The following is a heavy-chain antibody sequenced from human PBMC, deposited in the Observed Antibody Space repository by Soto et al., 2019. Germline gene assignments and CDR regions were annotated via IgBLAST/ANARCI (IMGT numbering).Heavy chain of an antibody. Sequence: EVQVVESGGDLVKPGGSLRLSCAASGLTVDNAWMSWVRQAPGKGLEWIGRIKSKYDGETTDYAASVKGRFTISRDDSKDTVYLEVNDLKIDDTAVYFCAISDGWRRWSYLWGRGTLVTVSS. V-gene: IGHV3-15*01. D-gene: IGHD6-19*01. CDR3: AISDGWRRWSYL. J-gene: IGHJ2*01. CDR2: IKSKYDGETT. CDR1: GLTVDNAW.